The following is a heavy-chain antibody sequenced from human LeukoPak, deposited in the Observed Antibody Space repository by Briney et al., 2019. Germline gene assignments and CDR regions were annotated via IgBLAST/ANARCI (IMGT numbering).Heavy chain of an antibody. CDR1: GFTFSSYG. V-gene: IGHV3-33*06. CDR2: IWYDGSNK. Sequence: GGSLRLSCAASGFTFSSYGMHWVRQAPGKGLEWVAVIWYDGSNKYYADSVKGRFTISRDNSKNTLYLQMNSLRAEDTAVYYCAKDPGYSSGWGPFDYWGQGTLVTVSS. CDR3: AKDPGYSSGWGPFDY. D-gene: IGHD6-19*01. J-gene: IGHJ4*02.